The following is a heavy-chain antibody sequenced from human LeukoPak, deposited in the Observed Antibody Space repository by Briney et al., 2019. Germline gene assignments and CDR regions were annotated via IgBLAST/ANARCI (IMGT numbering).Heavy chain of an antibody. CDR2: ISHSGSP. V-gene: IGHV4-4*02. J-gene: IGHJ4*01. Sequence: PSETLSLTCAVSGGSISSSKWWSWVRQPPGKGLEWIGEISHSGSPYNPSLKSRPTISVDKSKSQFSLNLSSVNAADTAVYYCASSTVAGSHYFDLWGHGTLVTVAS. CDR3: ASSTVAGSHYFDL. D-gene: IGHD6-19*01. CDR1: GGSISSSKW.